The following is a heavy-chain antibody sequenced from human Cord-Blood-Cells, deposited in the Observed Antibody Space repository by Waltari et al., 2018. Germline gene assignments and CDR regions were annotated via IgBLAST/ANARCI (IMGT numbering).Heavy chain of an antibody. CDR3: AREGNWNYVDYYYGMDV. D-gene: IGHD1-7*01. J-gene: IGHJ6*02. CDR1: GFTFSDHY. Sequence: EVQLVESGGGLVQPGGSLRLSCAASGFTFSDHYMDWVRQAPGKGLEWVGRTRNKANSYTTEYAASVKGRFTISRDDSKNSLYLQMNSLKTEDTAVYYCAREGNWNYVDYYYGMDVWGQGTTVTVSS. V-gene: IGHV3-72*01. CDR2: TRNKANSYTT.